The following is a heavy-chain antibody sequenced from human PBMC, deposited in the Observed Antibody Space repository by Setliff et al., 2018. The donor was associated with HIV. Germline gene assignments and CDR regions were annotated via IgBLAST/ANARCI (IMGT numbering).Heavy chain of an antibody. CDR2: FDPEDGET. CDR3: ATDPGYSSTWYSESFQH. J-gene: IGHJ1*01. Sequence: ASVKVSCKIXGYTLTELSIHWVRQAPGKGLEWMANFDPEDGETFYAQKFQGRLTMTEDTSTDTAYMELSSLRSDDTAMYYCATDPGYSSTWYSESFQHWGQGTVVTVSS. CDR1: GYTLTELS. V-gene: IGHV1-24*01. D-gene: IGHD6-13*01.